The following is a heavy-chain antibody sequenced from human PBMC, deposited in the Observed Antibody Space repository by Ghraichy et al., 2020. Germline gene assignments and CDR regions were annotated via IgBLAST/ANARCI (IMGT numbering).Heavy chain of an antibody. D-gene: IGHD6-13*01. CDR3: ARGIPNKYSSRLGDVFDY. CDR1: GFTFSSYW. V-gene: IGHV3-7*03. J-gene: IGHJ4*02. Sequence: GESLNISCAASGFTFSSYWMIWVRQGPGTGLEWVGNIKQDGSEKFYVDSVKGRFTILRDNAKNSMYLQMNSLRAEDTAVYYCARGIPNKYSSRLGDVFDYWGQGTLVTVSS. CDR2: IKQDGSEK.